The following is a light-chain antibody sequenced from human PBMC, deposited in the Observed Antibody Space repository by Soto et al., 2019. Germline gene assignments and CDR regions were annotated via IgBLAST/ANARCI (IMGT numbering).Light chain of an antibody. Sequence: QSALTQPASVSGSPGQSITISCTGTSSDVGNYNYVSWFQQHPGKAPKLMIYEVNNRSSGVSDRFFGSKSGNTASLTISGLQDEDEADYYCSSYTSSSTSYVFGTGTKVTVL. CDR2: EVN. CDR3: SSYTSSSTSYV. CDR1: SSDVGNYNY. J-gene: IGLJ1*01. V-gene: IGLV2-14*01.